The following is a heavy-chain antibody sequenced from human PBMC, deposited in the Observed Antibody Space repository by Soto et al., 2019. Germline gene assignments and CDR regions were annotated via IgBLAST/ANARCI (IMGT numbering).Heavy chain of an antibody. CDR1: RGSFSGYF. J-gene: IGHJ5*02. CDR2: INHRGTT. V-gene: IGHV4-34*02. CDR3: ARDAFCSSDNCRIGNWFAP. Sequence: QVQLQQWGAGLLKPSETLSLNCAVYRGSFSGYFWTWIRQPPGKELEWIGNINHRGTTNYNPSLGRRVTISVDRSNNQFSLRVSSVTAADTAVYYCARDAFCSSDNCRIGNWFAPWGQGTPVTVTS. D-gene: IGHD2-2*01.